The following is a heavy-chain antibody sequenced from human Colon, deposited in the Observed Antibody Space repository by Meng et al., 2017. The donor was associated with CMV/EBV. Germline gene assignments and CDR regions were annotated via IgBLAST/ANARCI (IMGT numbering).Heavy chain of an antibody. Sequence: GGSLRLSCAASGFTFNYYGIHWVRQAPGKGLEWVSFIGYDGSGKSYADSVKGRFTIPRDNSENTGSLQMNNLRAEDTAVYYCAKDQTLTIFGVVTHYFDYWGQGTLVTVSS. CDR1: GFTFNYYG. V-gene: IGHV3-30*02. CDR3: AKDQTLTIFGVVTHYFDY. D-gene: IGHD3-3*01. CDR2: IGYDGSGK. J-gene: IGHJ4*02.